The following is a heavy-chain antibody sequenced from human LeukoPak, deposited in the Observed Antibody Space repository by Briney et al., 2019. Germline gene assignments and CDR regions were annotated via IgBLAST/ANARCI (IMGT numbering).Heavy chain of an antibody. Sequence: GGSRRPSCPASGFNFNNVALTWVRQAPGKGLEWVSLIASSGRNTYYTDSVRGRFTISRDNSKKTLSLKMNSLRVEDTAIYYCAKDIQLSAWGLGTMVTVSS. CDR1: GFNFNNVA. V-gene: IGHV3-23*01. CDR3: AKDIQLSA. CDR2: IASSGRNT. J-gene: IGHJ3*01. D-gene: IGHD5-24*01.